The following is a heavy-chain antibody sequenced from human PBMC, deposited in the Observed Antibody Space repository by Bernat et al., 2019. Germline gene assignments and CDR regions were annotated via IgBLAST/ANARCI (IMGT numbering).Heavy chain of an antibody. CDR3: ARGDGDYSSRYFDL. CDR2: INHSGST. CDR1: GGSFSDYY. J-gene: IGHJ2*01. V-gene: IGHV4-34*01. D-gene: IGHD4-17*01. Sequence: QVQLQQWGAGLLKPSETLSLTCAVYGGSFSDYYWSWIRQPPGKGLEWIGEINHSGSTNYNPSLKSRVTISVDTSKNQFSLRLTSVTAADTAVYYCARGDGDYSSRYFDLWGRGTLVTVSS.